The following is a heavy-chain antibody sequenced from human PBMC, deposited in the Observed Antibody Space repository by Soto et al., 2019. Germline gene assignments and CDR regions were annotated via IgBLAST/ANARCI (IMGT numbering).Heavy chain of an antibody. J-gene: IGHJ3*02. V-gene: IGHV1-3*01. CDR3: ARWPGGYYDSSGYYNDAFDI. CDR1: GYTFTSYA. D-gene: IGHD3-22*01. CDR2: INAGNGNT. Sequence: QVQLVQSGAEVKKPGASVKVSCKASGYTFTSYAMHWVRQAPGQRLEWMGWINAGNGNTKYSQKFQGRVNITRDTSASTAYMALSSLRSEDTAVYYCARWPGGYYDSSGYYNDAFDIWGQGTMVTVSS.